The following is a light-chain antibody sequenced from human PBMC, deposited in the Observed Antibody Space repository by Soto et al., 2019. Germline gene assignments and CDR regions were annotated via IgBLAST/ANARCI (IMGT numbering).Light chain of an antibody. CDR3: GSWDSSLSAYV. Sequence: QSVLTQPPPVSAAPGQEVTISCSGSSSNIGGNSVSWYQQLPGTAPKLLIYDDNKRPSGIPDRFSGSKSGTSATLGITGFQTGDEADYYCGSWDSSLSAYVFGTGTKVTLL. CDR1: SSNIGGNS. J-gene: IGLJ1*01. V-gene: IGLV1-51*01. CDR2: DDN.